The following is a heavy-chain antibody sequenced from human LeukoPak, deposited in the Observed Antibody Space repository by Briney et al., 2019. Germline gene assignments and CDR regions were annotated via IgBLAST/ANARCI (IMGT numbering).Heavy chain of an antibody. V-gene: IGHV5-51*01. J-gene: IGHJ4*02. CDR2: IFPDDSEI. Sequence: GEPLKISCMVSGYTFTNYWIDWVRQMPGKGLEWMGVIFPDDSEIRYSPSFQGQVTISADKSISTAYLQWSGLKASDTAMYYCARDGGSSSWFDYWGQGTLVTVSS. CDR3: ARDGGSSSWFDY. D-gene: IGHD6-6*01. CDR1: GYTFTNYW.